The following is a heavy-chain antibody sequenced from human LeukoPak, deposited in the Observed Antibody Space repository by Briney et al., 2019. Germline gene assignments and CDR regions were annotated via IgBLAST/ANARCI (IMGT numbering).Heavy chain of an antibody. J-gene: IGHJ4*02. V-gene: IGHV3-23*01. Sequence: PGGSLRLSCAASGFTFSNHAMNWVRQAPGKGLEWVSIITGSGVSTYYADSVKGRFTISRDNSKNTLYLQMNGLRVEDTAVYYCASAHSSGHYFYFDYWGQGTLVTVSS. CDR2: ITGSGVST. D-gene: IGHD3-22*01. CDR3: ASAHSSGHYFYFDY. CDR1: GFTFSNHA.